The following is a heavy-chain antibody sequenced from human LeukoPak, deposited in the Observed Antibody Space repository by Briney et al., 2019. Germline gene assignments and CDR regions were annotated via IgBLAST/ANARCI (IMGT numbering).Heavy chain of an antibody. D-gene: IGHD6-6*01. CDR3: AKDRGIAARSSELFDY. CDR1: GFTFSSYA. Sequence: GGSLRLSCAASGFTFSSYAMSWVRQAPGKGLEWVSAISGSGGSKYYADSVKGRFTISRDNSKNMLYLQMNSLRAEDTAVYYCAKDRGIAARSSELFDYWGQGTLVTVSS. CDR2: ISGSGGSK. J-gene: IGHJ4*02. V-gene: IGHV3-23*01.